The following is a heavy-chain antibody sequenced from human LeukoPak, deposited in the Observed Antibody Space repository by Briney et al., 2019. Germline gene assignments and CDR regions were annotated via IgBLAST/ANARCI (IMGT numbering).Heavy chain of an antibody. CDR3: ARGDSGSHLDY. J-gene: IGHJ4*02. V-gene: IGHV3-64*01. D-gene: IGHD1-26*01. CDR1: GFTFSSYA. Sequence: GGSLRLSCVAPGFTFSSYAMHWVRQAPGKGLEYVSAISNNGGSTYYANSVKGRFTISRDNSKNTLPLQMGSLRAEDKAVYYCARGDSGSHLDYWGQGSLVTVSS. CDR2: ISNNGGST.